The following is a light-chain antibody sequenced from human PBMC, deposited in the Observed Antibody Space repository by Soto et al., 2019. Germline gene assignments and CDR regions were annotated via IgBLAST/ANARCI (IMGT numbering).Light chain of an antibody. CDR2: GAS. CDR1: QSVSSSY. Sequence: ESVLTQSPGTLSLSPGEKATLSCRASQSVSSSYLAWYQQKPGQAPRLLIYGASSRATGIPDRFSGSGSGTDFTLTVSRLEPEDFAVYYCQQFGSSSWTFGQVTKVYIK. CDR3: QQFGSSSWT. V-gene: IGKV3-20*01. J-gene: IGKJ1*01.